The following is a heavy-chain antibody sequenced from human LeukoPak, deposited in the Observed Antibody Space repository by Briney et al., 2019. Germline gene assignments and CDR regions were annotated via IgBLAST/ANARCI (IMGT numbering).Heavy chain of an antibody. V-gene: IGHV4-61*02. CDR3: ARDGSGWGIDY. CDR2: IYTSGST. J-gene: IGHJ4*02. Sequence: PSETLSLTCTVSGGSISSGSYYWSWIRQPAGKGLEWIGRIYTSGSTNYNPSLKSRVTISVDTSKNQFSLKLSSVTAADTAVYYCARDGSGWGIDYWGQGTLVTVSS. D-gene: IGHD6-19*01. CDR1: GGSISSGSYY.